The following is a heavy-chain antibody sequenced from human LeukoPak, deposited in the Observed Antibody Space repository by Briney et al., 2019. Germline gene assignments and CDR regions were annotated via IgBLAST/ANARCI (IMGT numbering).Heavy chain of an antibody. CDR3: ARLSKSVAQIDTY. V-gene: IGHV4-4*07. CDR2: IYTRGST. CDR1: GGSINNYY. Sequence: PSETLSLTCPVSGGSINNYYWSWIRQPAGKGLEWIGRIYTRGSTYYNPSLKSRVTISADTSKSQFSLKLTSVTAADTAVYYCARLSKSVAQIDTYWGQGTLVTVSS. D-gene: IGHD4-23*01. J-gene: IGHJ4*02.